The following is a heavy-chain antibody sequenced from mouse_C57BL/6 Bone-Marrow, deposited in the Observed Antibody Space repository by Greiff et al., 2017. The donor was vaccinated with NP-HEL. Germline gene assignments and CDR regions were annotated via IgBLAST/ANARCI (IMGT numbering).Heavy chain of an antibody. V-gene: IGHV5-9*01. CDR2: ISGGGGNT. CDR3: ARHGGLRRGGRDAMDY. CDR1: GFTFSSYT. D-gene: IGHD2-2*01. J-gene: IGHJ4*01. Sequence: EVKLVESGGGLVKPGGSLKLSCAASGFTFSSYTMSWVRQTPEKRLEWVATISGGGGNTYYPDSVKGRFTISRDNAKNTLYLQRSSLRSEDTALYYCARHGGLRRGGRDAMDYWGQGTSVTVSA.